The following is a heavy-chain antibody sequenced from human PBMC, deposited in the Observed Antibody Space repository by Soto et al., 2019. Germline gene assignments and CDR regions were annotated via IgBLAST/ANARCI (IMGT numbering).Heavy chain of an antibody. CDR2: ISSSSSYI. D-gene: IGHD3-22*01. CDR1: GFTFSSYS. Sequence: EVQLVESGGGLVKPGGSLRRSCAASGFTFSSYSMNWVRQAPGKGLEWVSSISSSSSYIYYADSVKGRFTISRDNAKNSLYLQMNSLRAEDTAVYYCARDPYYYDSSGYYYWGQGTLVTVSS. J-gene: IGHJ4*02. V-gene: IGHV3-21*01. CDR3: ARDPYYYDSSGYYY.